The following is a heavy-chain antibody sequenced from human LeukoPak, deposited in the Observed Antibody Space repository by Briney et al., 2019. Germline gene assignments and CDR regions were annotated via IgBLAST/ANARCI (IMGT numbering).Heavy chain of an antibody. CDR3: ARGDSGYYYTYYFDY. CDR2: INSDGSST. Sequence: GGSLRLSCAASGFIFSSYWMHWVRQAPGKGLVWVSRINSDGSSTSYADSVKGRFTISRDNAKNTLYLQMNSLRAEDTAVYYCARGDSGYYYTYYFDYWGQGTLVTVSS. J-gene: IGHJ4*02. V-gene: IGHV3-74*01. CDR1: GFIFSSYW. D-gene: IGHD3-22*01.